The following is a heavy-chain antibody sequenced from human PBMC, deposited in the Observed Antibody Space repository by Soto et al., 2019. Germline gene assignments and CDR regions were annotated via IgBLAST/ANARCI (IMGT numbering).Heavy chain of an antibody. CDR3: ARDGYSGRSDGFDI. V-gene: IGHV3-30-3*01. CDR1: GFTFSAYT. Sequence: QVQLVESGGGVVQPGRSLRLSCAASGFTFSAYTMHWVRQPPGKGLEWVAVISYDGNNERYTDPVKGRFTVSRDNSKSTLYLQMTSLKAEDSAVYYCARDGYSGRSDGFDIWGQGTMVTVSS. D-gene: IGHD1-26*01. J-gene: IGHJ3*02. CDR2: ISYDGNNE.